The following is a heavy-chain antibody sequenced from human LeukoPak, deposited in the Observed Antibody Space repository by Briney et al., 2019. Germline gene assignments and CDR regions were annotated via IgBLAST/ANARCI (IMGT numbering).Heavy chain of an antibody. Sequence: ASVKVSCKASGYTFTGYYMHWVRQAPGQGLEWMGWINPNSGGTNYAQRLRGRVTMTRDTSISTAYMELSRLRSDDTAVYYCARDREDIVVVPAAPPGAFDIWGQGTMVTVSS. V-gene: IGHV1-2*02. CDR1: GYTFTGYY. CDR2: INPNSGGT. D-gene: IGHD2-2*01. J-gene: IGHJ3*02. CDR3: ARDREDIVVVPAAPPGAFDI.